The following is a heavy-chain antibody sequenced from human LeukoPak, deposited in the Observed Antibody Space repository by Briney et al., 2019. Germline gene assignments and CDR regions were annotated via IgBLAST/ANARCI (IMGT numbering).Heavy chain of an antibody. J-gene: IGHJ6*02. Sequence: ASVKVSCKASGYTFTSYGISWVRQAPGQGLEWMGWISAYNDNTNYAQKLQGRVTMATDTSTSTAYMELRSLRSDDTAVYYCARGGYCSSTSCKSLRYYYGMDVWGQGTTVTVSS. D-gene: IGHD2-2*01. V-gene: IGHV1-18*01. CDR3: ARGGYCSSTSCKSLRYYYGMDV. CDR1: GYTFTSYG. CDR2: ISAYNDNT.